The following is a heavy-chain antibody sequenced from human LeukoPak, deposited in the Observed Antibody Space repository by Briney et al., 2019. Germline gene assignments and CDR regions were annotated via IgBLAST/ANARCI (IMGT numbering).Heavy chain of an antibody. CDR1: GFTFSSNP. CDR3: ARDRNYYDSSGYYETDY. Sequence: PGGSLRLSCAASGFTFSSNPMAWVRQAPGKGLEWVSILTNGGSTYYADSVKGRFTISRDNSKDTLYLQMNSLRAEDTAVYYCARDRNYYDSSGYYETDYWGQGTLVTVSS. J-gene: IGHJ4*02. V-gene: IGHV3-66*01. CDR2: LTNGGST. D-gene: IGHD3-22*01.